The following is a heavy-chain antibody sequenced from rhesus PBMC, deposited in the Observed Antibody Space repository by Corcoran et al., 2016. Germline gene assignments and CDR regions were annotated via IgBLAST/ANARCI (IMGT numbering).Heavy chain of an antibody. CDR1: GFTFGSYA. Sequence: QVQLVQSGAEVKKPGASVKVSCKASGFTFGSYAISWVRQAPGQGLEWMGVIIPLVGITNYPEKFQGRVTITADTATSTAYMELSSLRSEDTAVYYCALECTGSGCYAAFDYWGQGVLVTVSS. J-gene: IGHJ4*01. CDR3: ALECTGSGCYAAFDY. V-gene: IGHV1-198*02. CDR2: IIPLVGIT. D-gene: IGHD2-21*01.